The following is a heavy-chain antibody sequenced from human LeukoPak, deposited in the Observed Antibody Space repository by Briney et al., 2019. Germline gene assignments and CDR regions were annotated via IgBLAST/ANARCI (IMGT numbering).Heavy chain of an antibody. Sequence: SETLSLTCTVSGGSISSYYWSWIRQPPGKGLEWIGFIFYSGTTNYNPSLKSRVTISVDTSKNQFSLKLSSVTAAGTAVYYCARGGWNKFDYWGQGTLVTVSS. CDR2: IFYSGTT. CDR1: GGSISSYY. CDR3: ARGGWNKFDY. V-gene: IGHV4-59*01. J-gene: IGHJ4*02. D-gene: IGHD3-22*01.